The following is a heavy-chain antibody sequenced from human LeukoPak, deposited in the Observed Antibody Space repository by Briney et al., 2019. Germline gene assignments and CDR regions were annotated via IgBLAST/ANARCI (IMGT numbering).Heavy chain of an antibody. V-gene: IGHV3-23*01. D-gene: IGHD2-2*01. CDR1: GSPFSSHG. CDR2: IIGGGGST. CDR3: AHGAMYQLDY. J-gene: IGHJ4*02. Sequence: GGSLRLSCAASGSPFSSHGMSWVGRAPGKGLEWVSGIIGGGGSTYYAASVKGRFTISGDNSRNKLFLQMNSLTAEDTAVYYCAHGAMYQLDYWGQGTLVTVSS.